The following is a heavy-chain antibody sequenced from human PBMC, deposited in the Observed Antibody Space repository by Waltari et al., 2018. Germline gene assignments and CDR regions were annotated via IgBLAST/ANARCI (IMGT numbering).Heavy chain of an antibody. CDR2: ISNNGSTI. J-gene: IGHJ6*03. Sequence: EVQVVESGGGLVQPGGFLRLSCVASGFTFSNYEMNWVRQAPGKGLGWVSYISNNGSTIYYADASKGRFTISRDNAKNSLYLHMDSLRAEDTAVYYCARPSTEYFYYYYYMDVWGKGTTVTVS. V-gene: IGHV3-48*03. CDR3: ARPSTEYFYYYYYMDV. CDR1: GFTFSNYE.